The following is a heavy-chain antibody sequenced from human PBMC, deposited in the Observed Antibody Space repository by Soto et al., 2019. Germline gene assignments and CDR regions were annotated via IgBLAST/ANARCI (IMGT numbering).Heavy chain of an antibody. Sequence: QVQLVQSGAEVKKPGASVKVSCKASGYIFTAYSMHWVRQAPGQGLEWMGVVNPSGGSTNYAPKFQGRINMTGDTSTSTVYMDLSSLTSEDTVVYYWAREENCSDGIFYSEDCQRGGQGTLVTVSS. CDR1: GYIFTAYS. CDR2: VNPSGGST. J-gene: IGHJ1*01. CDR3: AREENCSDGIFYSEDCQR. D-gene: IGHD2-15*01. V-gene: IGHV1-46*01.